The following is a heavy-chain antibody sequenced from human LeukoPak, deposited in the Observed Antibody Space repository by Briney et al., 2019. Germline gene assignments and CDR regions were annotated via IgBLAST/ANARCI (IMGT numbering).Heavy chain of an antibody. D-gene: IGHD3-10*01. CDR3: AKEAVRGNYNWFDP. CDR1: GFTFSSYA. V-gene: IGHV3-23*01. Sequence: PGGSLRLSCALSGFTFSSYAMRWVRQAPGKGLEWVSAISGSGGSIYYADSVKGRFTISRDNSKNTLYLQMNSLRAEDTAVYYCAKEAVRGNYNWFDPWGQGTLVTVSS. CDR2: ISGSGGSI. J-gene: IGHJ5*02.